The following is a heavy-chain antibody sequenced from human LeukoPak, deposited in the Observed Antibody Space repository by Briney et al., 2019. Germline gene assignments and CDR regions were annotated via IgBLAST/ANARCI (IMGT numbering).Heavy chain of an antibody. CDR3: ASNCGGDCYSGFDY. D-gene: IGHD2-21*01. CDR1: GYTFTGYY. CDR2: INPNSGGT. Sequence: ASVKVSCKASGYTFTGYYMHWVRQAPGQGLEWMGWINPNSGGTNYAQKFQGRVTMTRDTSISTAYMELSRLRSDDTAVYYCASNCGGDCYSGFDYWGQGTLVTASS. J-gene: IGHJ4*02. V-gene: IGHV1-2*02.